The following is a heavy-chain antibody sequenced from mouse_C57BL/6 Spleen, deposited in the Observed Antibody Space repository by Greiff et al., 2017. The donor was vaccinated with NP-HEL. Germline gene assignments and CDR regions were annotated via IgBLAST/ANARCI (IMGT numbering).Heavy chain of an antibody. V-gene: IGHV5-17*01. CDR1: GFTFSDYG. Sequence: EVKVVESGGGLVKPGGSLKLSCAASGFTFSDYGMHWVRQAPEKGLEWVAYIRSGSSTIYYADTVKGRFTISRDNAKNTLFLQMTSLRSEDTAMYYCARKTYQLGGYAMDYWGQGTSVTVSS. CDR2: IRSGSSTI. J-gene: IGHJ4*01. CDR3: ARKTYQLGGYAMDY. D-gene: IGHD4-1*02.